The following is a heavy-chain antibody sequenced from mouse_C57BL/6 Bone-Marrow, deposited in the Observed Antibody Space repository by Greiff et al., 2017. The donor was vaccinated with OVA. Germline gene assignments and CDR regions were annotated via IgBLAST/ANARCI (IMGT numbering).Heavy chain of an antibody. CDR2: ISSGGSYT. D-gene: IGHD4-1*01. J-gene: IGHJ1*03. V-gene: IGHV5-6*02. CDR3: ARLWDGWYFDV. CDR1: GFTFSSYG. Sequence: DVKLVESGGDLVKPGGSLKLSCAASGFTFSSYGMSWVRQTPDKRLEWVATISSGGSYTYYPDSVKGRFTISRDNAKNTLYLQMSSLKSEDTAMYYGARLWDGWYFDVWGTGTTVTVSS.